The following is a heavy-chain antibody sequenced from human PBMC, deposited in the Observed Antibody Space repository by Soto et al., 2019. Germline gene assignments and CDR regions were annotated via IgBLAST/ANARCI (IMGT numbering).Heavy chain of an antibody. D-gene: IGHD3-10*01. CDR2: ICYDGTNK. Sequence: AGGSLRLSCAASGFSFSRYGMDWVRQAPGKGLEWVALICYDGTNKKYADSVKGRFTISRDNAKNTLFLQMNSLRAEDTAMYYCVRDNYGVDYWGQGTLVTVSS. CDR1: GFSFSRYG. J-gene: IGHJ4*02. CDR3: VRDNYGVDY. V-gene: IGHV3-33*07.